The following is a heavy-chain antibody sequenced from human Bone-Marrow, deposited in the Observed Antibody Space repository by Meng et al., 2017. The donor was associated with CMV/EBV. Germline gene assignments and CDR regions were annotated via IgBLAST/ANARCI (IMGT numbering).Heavy chain of an antibody. CDR2: ISFDGENK. CDR1: GFTFSSYP. Sequence: GGSLRLSCVASGFTFSSYPMHWVRQAPGKGLEWVAVISFDGENKFYLDSVKGRFSISRDKFENTLYLQMNSLRRDDTAVYFCARGKVPNYPGSLGDAFDFCGQGTMVTVSS. V-gene: IGHV3-30*04. CDR3: ARGKVPNYPGSLGDAFDF. J-gene: IGHJ3*01. D-gene: IGHD1-26*01.